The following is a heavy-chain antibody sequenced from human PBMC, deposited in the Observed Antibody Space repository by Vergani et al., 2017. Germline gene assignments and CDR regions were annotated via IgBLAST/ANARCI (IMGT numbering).Heavy chain of an antibody. CDR2: IYYSGST. CDR3: ARGYGSGSYFDY. D-gene: IGHD3-10*01. V-gene: IGHV4-59*01. CDR1: GGSLSSYY. Sequence: QVQLQESGPGLVKPSETLSLTCTVSGGSLSSYYWSWIRQPPGKGLEWIEYIYYSGSTNYNPPLKSRITISVDTSKNQFSLKLSSVPAADTAVYYCARGYGSGSYFDYWGQGTLVTVSS. J-gene: IGHJ4*02.